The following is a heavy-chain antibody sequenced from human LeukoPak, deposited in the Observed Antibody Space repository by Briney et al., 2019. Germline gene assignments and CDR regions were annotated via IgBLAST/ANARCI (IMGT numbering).Heavy chain of an antibody. V-gene: IGHV3-48*01. CDR2: ISSGSDSI. CDR1: GFTFTDHS. Sequence: GGSLRLSCAASGFTFTDHSMNWVGQAPGEGLEWGSYISSGSDSIYYADSVKGRFTISRDNSKTTLYLQMNSLRAEDTAVYYCAKDKTFSYYFDYWGQGTLVTVSS. J-gene: IGHJ4*02. CDR3: AKDKTFSYYFDY.